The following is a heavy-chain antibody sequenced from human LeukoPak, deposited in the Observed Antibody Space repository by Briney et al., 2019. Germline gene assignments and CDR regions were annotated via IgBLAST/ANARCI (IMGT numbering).Heavy chain of an antibody. CDR2: IYYSGST. J-gene: IGHJ4*02. D-gene: IGHD6-19*01. Sequence: SETLSLTCTVSGGSISSYYWSWIRQPPGKGLEWIGYIYYSGSTNYNPSLKSRVTISVDTSKNQFSLKLSSVTAADTAVYYCASGGEQWLFDYWGQGTLVTVSS. CDR3: ASGGEQWLFDY. V-gene: IGHV4-59*08. CDR1: GGSISSYY.